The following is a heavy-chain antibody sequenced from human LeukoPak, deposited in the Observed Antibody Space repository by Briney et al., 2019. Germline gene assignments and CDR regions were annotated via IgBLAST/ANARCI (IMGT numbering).Heavy chain of an antibody. CDR2: IGAGGDT. D-gene: IGHD1-26*01. V-gene: IGHV3-13*01. CDR3: VRGLSGPAEHDAFDI. CDR1: GSTLSSYD. J-gene: IGHJ3*02. Sequence: GGSLRLSCAASGSTLSSYDLHWVRQPAGQGLEWVSAIGAGGDTYYSGSAKGRFTISRDNAKNSFYLQMSSLRGGDTAVYYCVRGLSGPAEHDAFDIWGQGTMVTVSS.